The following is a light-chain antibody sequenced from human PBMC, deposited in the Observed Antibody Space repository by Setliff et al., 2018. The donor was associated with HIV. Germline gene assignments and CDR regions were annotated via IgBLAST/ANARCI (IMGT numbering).Light chain of an antibody. CDR2: QDT. Sequence: SYELTQPPSVSVAPGRTAIITCGGNNVGSKSVHWYHWYQQKPGQSPVLVMYQDTKRPLGIPARFSGSNSGNTATLTISGTQAMDEADYYCQAWDSSTAFYVFGTGTKVTVL. CDR3: QAWDSSTAFYV. CDR1: NVGSKS. V-gene: IGLV3-1*01. J-gene: IGLJ1*01.